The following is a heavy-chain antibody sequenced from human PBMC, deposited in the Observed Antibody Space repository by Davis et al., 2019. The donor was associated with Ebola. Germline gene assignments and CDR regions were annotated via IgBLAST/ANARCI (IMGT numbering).Heavy chain of an antibody. V-gene: IGHV4-39*07. J-gene: IGHJ4*02. Sequence: MPSETLSLTCTVSGGSIISSSSYWGWIRQPPRKGLEWIGSIYYSGITYYNPSLKSRVIISVDRSKNQFSLRLNSVTAADTAVYYCAGYGDYFLGWGQGTLVTVSS. D-gene: IGHD4-17*01. CDR1: GGSIISSSSY. CDR2: IYYSGIT. CDR3: AGYGDYFLG.